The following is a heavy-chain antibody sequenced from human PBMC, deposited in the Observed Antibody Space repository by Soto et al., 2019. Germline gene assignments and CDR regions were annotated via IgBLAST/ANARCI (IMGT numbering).Heavy chain of an antibody. J-gene: IGHJ3*02. CDR3: ARDRAYYDILTGYYKGAAFDI. CDR2: IYSGGST. V-gene: IGHV3-66*01. D-gene: IGHD3-9*01. CDR1: GFTFSSCA. Sequence: PGGSLRPSCAASGFTFSSCARGWVRQAPGKGLEWVSVIYSGGSTYYADSVKGRFTISRDNSKNTLYLQMNSLRAEDTAVYYCARDRAYYDILTGYYKGAAFDIWGQGTMVTVSS.